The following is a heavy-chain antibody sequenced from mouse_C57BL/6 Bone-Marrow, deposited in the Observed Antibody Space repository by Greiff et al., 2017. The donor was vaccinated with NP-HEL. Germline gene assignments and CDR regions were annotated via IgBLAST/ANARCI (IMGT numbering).Heavy chain of an antibody. CDR2: ISSGGSYT. J-gene: IGHJ1*03. D-gene: IGHD4-1*01. Sequence: EVKLVESGGDLVKPGGSLKLSCAASGFTFSSYGMSWVRQTPDKRLEWVATISSGGSYTYYPDSVKGRFTISRDNAKNTLYLQMSSLKSEDTAMYYCANNWNWYFDVWGTGTTVTVSS. CDR3: ANNWNWYFDV. CDR1: GFTFSSYG. V-gene: IGHV5-6*01.